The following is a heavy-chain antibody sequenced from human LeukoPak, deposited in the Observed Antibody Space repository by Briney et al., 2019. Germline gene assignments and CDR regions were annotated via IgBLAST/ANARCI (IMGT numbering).Heavy chain of an antibody. CDR1: GGSISSYY. CDR2: IYYSGST. V-gene: IGHV4-59*12. J-gene: IGHJ4*02. D-gene: IGHD3-22*01. Sequence: KPSETLSLTCTVSGGSISSYYWSWIRQPPGKGLEWIGYIYYSGSTNYNPSLKSRVTMSVDTSKNQFSLKLSSVTAADTAVYYCARDVSYYYDSSGYLLGNYFDYWGQGTLVTVSS. CDR3: ARDVSYYYDSSGYLLGNYFDY.